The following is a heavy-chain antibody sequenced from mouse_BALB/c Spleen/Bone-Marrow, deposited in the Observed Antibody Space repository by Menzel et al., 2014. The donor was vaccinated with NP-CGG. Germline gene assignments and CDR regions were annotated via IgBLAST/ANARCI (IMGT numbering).Heavy chain of an antibody. D-gene: IGHD1-2*01. CDR2: ISSGGSYT. Sequence: DVQLVESGGGLVQPGGSRKLSCAASGFTFSSFGMHWVRQAPEKGLEWVAYISSGGSYTYYPDSVKGRFTISRDNAKNTLYLQMSSLRSEDTAMYYCARARGVTTATPYYFDYWGQGTALTVSS. J-gene: IGHJ2*01. CDR3: ARARGVTTATPYYFDY. CDR1: GFTFSSFG. V-gene: IGHV5-17*02.